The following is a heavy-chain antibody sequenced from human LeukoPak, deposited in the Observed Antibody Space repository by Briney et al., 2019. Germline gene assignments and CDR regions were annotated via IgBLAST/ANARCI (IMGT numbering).Heavy chain of an antibody. CDR1: GFSVGTNF. Sequence: GGSLRLSCAASGFSVGTNFVSWVRQAPGKGLEWVSAISGSGGSTYYADSVKGRFTISRDNSKNTLYLQMNSLRAEDTAVYYCAKELVYYDSSGYSGYYFDYWGQGTLVTVSS. J-gene: IGHJ4*02. CDR2: ISGSGGST. D-gene: IGHD3-22*01. V-gene: IGHV3-23*01. CDR3: AKELVYYDSSGYSGYYFDY.